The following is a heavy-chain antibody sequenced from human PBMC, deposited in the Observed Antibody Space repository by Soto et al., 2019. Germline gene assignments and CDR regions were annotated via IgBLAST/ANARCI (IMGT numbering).Heavy chain of an antibody. CDR2: ISSSSSTI. Sequence: EVQLVESGGGLVQPGGSLRLSCAASGFTFSSYSMNWVRQAPGKGLEWVSYISSSSSTIYYADSVKGRFTISRDNAKNSLYLQMNRLRDEDTAVYYCARGGDYVWGSYFWFDPLGQGTLVTVSS. V-gene: IGHV3-48*02. CDR3: ARGGDYVWGSYFWFDP. CDR1: GFTFSSYS. J-gene: IGHJ5*02. D-gene: IGHD3-16*01.